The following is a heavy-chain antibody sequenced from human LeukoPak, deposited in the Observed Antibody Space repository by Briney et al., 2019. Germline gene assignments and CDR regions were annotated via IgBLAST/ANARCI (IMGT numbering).Heavy chain of an antibody. Sequence: SETLSLTCTVSGGSISSGSYYWSWIRQPAGKGLEWIGRIYTSGSTNYNPSLKSRVTISVDTSKNQFSLKLSSVTAADTAVYYCASRPDHTVRRQQRDYWGQGTLVTVSS. J-gene: IGHJ4*02. CDR1: GGSISSGSYY. CDR3: ASRPDHTVRRQQRDY. D-gene: IGHD4-11*01. CDR2: IYTSGST. V-gene: IGHV4-61*02.